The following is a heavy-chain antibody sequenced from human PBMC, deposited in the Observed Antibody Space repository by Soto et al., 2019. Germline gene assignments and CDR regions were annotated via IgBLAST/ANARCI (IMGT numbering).Heavy chain of an antibody. J-gene: IGHJ4*02. CDR3: VCFECGRTAVVTAMEANGY. CDR2: INSDETIT. CDR1: LFTFSNYW. D-gene: IGHD2-21*02. V-gene: IGHV3-74*01. Sequence: LRLSCAASLFTFSNYWMHCVLQSPGKWPVWVSRINSDETITSYADSVKGRFTISRDNAKNTLYLQMSSLRVEDTALYYCVCFECGRTAVVTAMEANGYWGQGTLVTVSS.